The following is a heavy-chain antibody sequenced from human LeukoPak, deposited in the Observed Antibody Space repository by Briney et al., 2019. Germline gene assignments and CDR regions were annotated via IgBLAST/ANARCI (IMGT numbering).Heavy chain of an antibody. J-gene: IGHJ5*02. CDR2: MNPNSGNT. V-gene: IGHV1-8*01. Sequence: ASVKVSCKASGYTFTSYDINWVRQATGQGLEWMGWMNPNSGNTGYARKFQGRVTMTRSTSISTAYMELSSLRSEDTAVYYCARGGRGYCSSTSCYTRLGGFDPWGQGTLVTVSS. CDR3: ARGGRGYCSSTSCYTRLGGFDP. CDR1: GYTFTSYD. D-gene: IGHD2-2*02.